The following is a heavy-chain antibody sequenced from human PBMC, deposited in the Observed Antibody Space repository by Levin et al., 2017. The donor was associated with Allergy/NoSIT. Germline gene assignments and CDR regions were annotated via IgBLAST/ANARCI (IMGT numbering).Heavy chain of an antibody. D-gene: IGHD3-10*01. CDR1: GFTFDDYG. CDR2: INWNGGST. Sequence: GESLKISCAASGFTFDDYGMSWVRQAPGKGLEWVSGINWNGGSTGYADSVKGRFTISRDNAKNSLYLQMNSLRAEDTALYYCARESGFDVYYYYMDVWGIGTTVTVSS. J-gene: IGHJ6*03. CDR3: ARESGFDVYYYYMDV. V-gene: IGHV3-20*04.